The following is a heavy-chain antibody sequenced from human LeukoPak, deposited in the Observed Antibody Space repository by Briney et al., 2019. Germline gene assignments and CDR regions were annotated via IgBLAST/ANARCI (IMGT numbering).Heavy chain of an antibody. CDR2: INHSGST. CDR1: GGSFSSYY. V-gene: IGHV4-34*01. J-gene: IGHJ5*02. D-gene: IGHD1-26*01. CDR3: AREPLWGNWFDP. Sequence: PSETLSLTCAVYGGSFSSYYWSWIRQPPGKGLEWIGEINHSGSTNYNPSLKSRVTISVDTSKNRFSLKLSSVTAADTAVLYCAREPLWGNWFDPGGQGTLVTVSS.